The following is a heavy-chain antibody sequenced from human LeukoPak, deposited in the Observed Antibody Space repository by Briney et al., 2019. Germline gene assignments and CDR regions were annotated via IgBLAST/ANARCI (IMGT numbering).Heavy chain of an antibody. J-gene: IGHJ4*02. Sequence: GGSLRLSCAASGFTFSSYGMHWVRQAPGKGLEWVAVILYDGSNKYYADSVKGRFTVSKDNSKNTLYLQMNSLRAEDTAVYYCATDQYHLPDYWGQGTLVTVSS. V-gene: IGHV3-30*03. CDR3: ATDQYHLPDY. CDR1: GFTFSSYG. D-gene: IGHD2-2*01. CDR2: ILYDGSNK.